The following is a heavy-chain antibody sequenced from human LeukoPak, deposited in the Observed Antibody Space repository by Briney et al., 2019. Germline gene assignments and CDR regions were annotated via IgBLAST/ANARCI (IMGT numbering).Heavy chain of an antibody. CDR1: GFTFSSYS. CDR2: ISSSSSYI. J-gene: IGHJ4*02. V-gene: IGHV3-21*01. D-gene: IGHD3-22*01. Sequence: GVSLRLSCAASGFTFSSYSMNWVRQAPGKGLEWVSSISSSSSYIYYADSVKGRFTISRDNAKNSLYLQMNSLRAEDTAVYYCAREDPREIVVSYWGQGTLVTVSS. CDR3: AREDPREIVVSY.